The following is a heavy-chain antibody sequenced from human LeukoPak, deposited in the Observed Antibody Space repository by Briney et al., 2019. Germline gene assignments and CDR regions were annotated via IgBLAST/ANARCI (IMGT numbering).Heavy chain of an antibody. CDR3: ALTVRGVPFDAFDI. J-gene: IGHJ3*02. CDR1: GGSISSGDYY. Sequence: KPSETLSLTCTVSGGSISSGDYYWSWIRQPPGKGLEWIGYIYYSGSTYYNPSLKSRVTISVDTSRNQFSLKLSSVTAADTAMYYCALTVRGVPFDAFDIWGQGTMVTVSS. V-gene: IGHV4-30-4*08. D-gene: IGHD3-10*01. CDR2: IYYSGST.